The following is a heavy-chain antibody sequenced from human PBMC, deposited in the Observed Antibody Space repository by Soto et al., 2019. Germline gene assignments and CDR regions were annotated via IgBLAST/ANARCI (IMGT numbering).Heavy chain of an antibody. CDR1: GGSFSGYY. CDR2: INHSGST. D-gene: IGHD4-17*01. J-gene: IGHJ6*02. Sequence: SKTLSLTCAVYGGSFSGYYWSRIRQPPGKGLEWIGEINHSGSTNYNPSLKSRVTISVDTSKNQFSLKLSSVTAADTAVYYCASEMTTVVTPPGYYGMDVWGQGTTVTVSS. CDR3: ASEMTTVVTPPGYYGMDV. V-gene: IGHV4-34*01.